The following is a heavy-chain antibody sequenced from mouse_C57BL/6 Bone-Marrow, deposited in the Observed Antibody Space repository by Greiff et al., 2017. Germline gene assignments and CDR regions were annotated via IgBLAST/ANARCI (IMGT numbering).Heavy chain of an antibody. CDR1: GYTFTSYW. V-gene: IGHV1-64*01. Sequence: VKLQESGAELVKPGASVKLSCKASGYTFTSYWMHWVKQRPGQGLEWIGMIHPNSGSTNYNEKFKSKATLTVDKSSSTAYMQLSSLTSEDSAVYYCAREGQGFAYWGQGTLVTVSA. J-gene: IGHJ3*01. D-gene: IGHD3-3*01. CDR2: IHPNSGST. CDR3: AREGQGFAY.